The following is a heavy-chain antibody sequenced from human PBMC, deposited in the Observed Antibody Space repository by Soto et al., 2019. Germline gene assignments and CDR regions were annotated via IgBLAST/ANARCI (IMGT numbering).Heavy chain of an antibody. CDR3: ARDRGAARREYFLRF. J-gene: IGHJ4*02. Sequence: QVQLVQSGAEVKKPGSSVKVSCKTSGVSFSSYVISWVRQAPGLGLEYMGGVIPALGTANYAQKFQGRVTISADKSTSTAYMELNSLTSDDTAVYYCARDRGAARREYFLRFWGQGTLVTVSS. CDR2: VIPALGTA. D-gene: IGHD6-6*01. CDR1: GVSFSSYV. V-gene: IGHV1-69*14.